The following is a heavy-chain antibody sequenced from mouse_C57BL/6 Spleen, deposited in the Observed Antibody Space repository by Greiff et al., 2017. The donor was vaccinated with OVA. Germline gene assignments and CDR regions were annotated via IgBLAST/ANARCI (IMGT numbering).Heavy chain of an antibody. CDR1: GYTFTSYW. V-gene: IGHV1-55*01. J-gene: IGHJ3*01. Sequence: QVQLQQPGAELVKPGASVKMSCKASGYTFTSYWITWVKQRPGQGLEWIGDIYPGSGSTNYNEKFKGKATLTVDTSSSTAYMQLSSLTSEDSAVYYCARETDQATALYAYWGQGTLVTVSA. D-gene: IGHD3-2*02. CDR2: IYPGSGST. CDR3: ARETDQATALYAY.